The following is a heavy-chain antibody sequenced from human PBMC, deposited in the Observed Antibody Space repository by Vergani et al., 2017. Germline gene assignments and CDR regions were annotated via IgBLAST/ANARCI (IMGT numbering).Heavy chain of an antibody. CDR1: GGTFSSYA. Sequence: QVQLVQSAAEVKKPGSSVKASCKASGGTFSSYAISWVRQAPGQGLEWMGGIIPIFGTANYAQKFQGRVTITADESTSTAYMELSSLRSEDTAVYYCARVGHRYCSSTSCIGNYFDYWGQGTLVTVSS. D-gene: IGHD2-2*01. CDR3: ARVGHRYCSSTSCIGNYFDY. J-gene: IGHJ4*02. V-gene: IGHV1-69*01. CDR2: IIPIFGTA.